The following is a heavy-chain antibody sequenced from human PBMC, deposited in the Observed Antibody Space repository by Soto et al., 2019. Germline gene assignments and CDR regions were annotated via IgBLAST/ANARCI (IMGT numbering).Heavy chain of an antibody. CDR2: IYHSGST. CDR1: GGSISSGGYS. CDR3: ARGGVDYYDSSGYYFSPYYFDY. Sequence: TLSRTCAVSGGSISSGGYSWSWIRQPPGKGLEWIGYIYHSGSTYYNPSLKSRVTISVDRSKNQFSLKLSSVTAADTAVYYCARGGVDYYDSSGYYFSPYYFDYWGQGTLVTVSS. V-gene: IGHV4-30-2*01. D-gene: IGHD3-22*01. J-gene: IGHJ4*02.